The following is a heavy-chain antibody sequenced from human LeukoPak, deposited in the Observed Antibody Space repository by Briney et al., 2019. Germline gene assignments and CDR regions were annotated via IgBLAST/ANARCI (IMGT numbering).Heavy chain of an antibody. J-gene: IGHJ3*02. CDR2: ISYDGSDK. Sequence: GGSLRLSCAASGFTVSSNYMSWVRQAPGKGLEWVAIISYDGSDKYYADSVKGRFTISRDNSKNTLYLQMNSLRAEDTAVYYCAKDFGEAAFDIWGQGTMVTVSS. CDR3: AKDFGEAAFDI. V-gene: IGHV3-30*18. CDR1: GFTVSSNY. D-gene: IGHD3-10*01.